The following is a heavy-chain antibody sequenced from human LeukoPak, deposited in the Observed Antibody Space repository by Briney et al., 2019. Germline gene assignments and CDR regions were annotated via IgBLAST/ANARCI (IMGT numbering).Heavy chain of an antibody. D-gene: IGHD3-10*01. Sequence: PGGSLRPSGAASGFTVSSNYMSWVRQAPGKGLEWVSVIYSGGSTYYADSVKGRFTVSRDNSKNTLYLQMNSLRAEDTAVYYCARHRLLSFGGPNYMDVWGKGTTVTVFS. CDR2: IYSGGST. V-gene: IGHV3-66*02. CDR3: ARHRLLSFGGPNYMDV. J-gene: IGHJ6*03. CDR1: GFTVSSNY.